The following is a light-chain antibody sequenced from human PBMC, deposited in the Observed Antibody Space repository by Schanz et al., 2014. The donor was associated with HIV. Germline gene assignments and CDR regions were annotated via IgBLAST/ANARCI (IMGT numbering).Light chain of an antibody. CDR1: SSDVGGYDY. Sequence: QSALTQPASVSGSPGQSITISCTGTSSDVGGYDYVSWYQQHPGKAPKLMIYDVTKRPSGVPDRFSGSKSGNTASLTISGLQAEDEADYYCCSYAGRYTFYVFGIGTKLTVL. V-gene: IGLV2-11*01. J-gene: IGLJ1*01. CDR2: DVT. CDR3: CSYAGRYTFYV.